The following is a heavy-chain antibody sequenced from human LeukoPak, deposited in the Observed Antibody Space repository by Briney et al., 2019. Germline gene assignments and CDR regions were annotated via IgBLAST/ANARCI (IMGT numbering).Heavy chain of an antibody. J-gene: IGHJ4*02. CDR3: AKDIGSYYDY. Sequence: GGSLRLSCVASGFTFSSNGMPWVRQAPGKGLEWVTFIQYDGGKKYYADSVKGRFTISRDNSKNTLYLEMNSLRAEDTAVYYCAKDIGSYYDYWGQGILVTVSS. CDR1: GFTFSSNG. V-gene: IGHV3-30*02. D-gene: IGHD3-10*01. CDR2: IQYDGGKK.